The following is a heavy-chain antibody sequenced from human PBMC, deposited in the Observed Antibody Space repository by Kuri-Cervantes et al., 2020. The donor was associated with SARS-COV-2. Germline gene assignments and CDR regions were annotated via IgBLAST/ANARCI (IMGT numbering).Heavy chain of an antibody. CDR1: GFTFSSYW. CDR2: IKQDGSEK. J-gene: IGHJ4*02. CDR3: AKDQGDSYGISYFDY. Sequence: GGSLRLSCSASGFTFSSYWMSWVRQAPGKGLEWVANIKQDGSEKYYVDSVKGRFTISRDNAKNSLYPQMNSLRAEDTAVYYCAKDQGDSYGISYFDYWGQGTLVTVSS. V-gene: IGHV3-7*01. D-gene: IGHD5-18*01.